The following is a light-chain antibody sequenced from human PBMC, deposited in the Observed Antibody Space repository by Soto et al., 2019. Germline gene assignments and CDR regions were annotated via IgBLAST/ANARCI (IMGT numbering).Light chain of an antibody. CDR3: QQSDSTPYT. V-gene: IGKV1-39*01. CDR1: QTSSTY. CDR2: DAS. Sequence: DIPRTKSPSSLYSSVGDRVTITCRASQTSSTYLNGYQQKPGKAPRLLIYDASSVLSGVPSRFSGSGSGTDFTLTIASLQPEDCSTYYCQQSDSTPYTFGQGTKVEI. J-gene: IGKJ2*01.